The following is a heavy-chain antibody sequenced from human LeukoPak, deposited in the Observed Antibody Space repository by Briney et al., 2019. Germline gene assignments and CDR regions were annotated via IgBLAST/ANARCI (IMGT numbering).Heavy chain of an antibody. Sequence: ASVKVSCKASGYTFTSYGISWVRQAPGQGLEWMGGIIPIFGTANYAQKFQGRVTITADESTSTAYMELSSLRSEDTAVYYCARDHRGITIFGVATDDAFDNWGQGTMVTVSS. CDR2: IIPIFGTA. V-gene: IGHV1-69*13. CDR3: ARDHRGITIFGVATDDAFDN. CDR1: GYTFTSYG. J-gene: IGHJ3*02. D-gene: IGHD3-3*01.